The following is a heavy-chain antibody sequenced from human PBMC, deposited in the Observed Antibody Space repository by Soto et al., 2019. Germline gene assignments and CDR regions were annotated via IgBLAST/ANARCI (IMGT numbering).Heavy chain of an antibody. CDR1: GGSITISSYY. J-gene: IGHJ4*02. D-gene: IGHD4-17*01. V-gene: IGHV4-39*01. CDR2: IYYSGRS. Sequence: SETLSLTCTVSGGSITISSYYWGWIRQPPGKGLEWIGGIYYSGRSYYNPSLKSRVTMSVDTSKNQFSLTLNSVTAADAAVYYCARQRTTVVTQAYFDHWGQGTLVT. CDR3: ARQRTTVVTQAYFDH.